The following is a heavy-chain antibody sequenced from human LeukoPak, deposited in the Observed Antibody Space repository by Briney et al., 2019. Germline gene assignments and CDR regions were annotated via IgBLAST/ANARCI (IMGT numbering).Heavy chain of an antibody. V-gene: IGHV1-18*01. CDR3: ARGLLTFGGVIGGPQALEYFQH. CDR1: GYTFTNYG. J-gene: IGHJ1*01. Sequence: VASVKVSCKASGYTFTNYGISWVRQAPGQGLEWMGWSSPYNGKTNYAQKLQGRVTMTTDTSTSTAYMELRSLRSDDTAMYYCARGLLTFGGVIGGPQALEYFQHWGQGTVVTVSS. D-gene: IGHD3-16*02. CDR2: SSPYNGKT.